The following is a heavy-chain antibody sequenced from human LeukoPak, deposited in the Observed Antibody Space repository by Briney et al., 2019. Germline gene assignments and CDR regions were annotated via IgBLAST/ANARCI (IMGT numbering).Heavy chain of an antibody. V-gene: IGHV3-13*01. D-gene: IGHD5/OR15-5a*01. CDR2: IGIAGDT. CDR1: GFTFSSYD. CDR3: IRGGIQVSGIDAFDI. Sequence: GGSLRLSCAASGFTFSSYDMHWVRQAPGRGLEWVSAIGIAGDTYYPDSVKGRFTIARENAKKSMYLQMNSLKDGDTAVYYCIRGGIQVSGIDAFDIWGQGKMVTVSS. J-gene: IGHJ3*02.